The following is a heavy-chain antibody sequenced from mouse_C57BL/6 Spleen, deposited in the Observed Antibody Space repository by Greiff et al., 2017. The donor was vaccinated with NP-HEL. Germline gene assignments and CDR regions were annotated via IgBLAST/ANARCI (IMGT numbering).Heavy chain of an antibody. CDR2: IYPGSGNT. D-gene: IGHD1-1*01. Sequence: VKLVESGPELVKPGASVKISCKASGYSFTSYYIHWVKQRPGQGLEWIGWIYPGSGNTKYNEKFKGKATLTADTSSSTAYMQLSSLTSEDSAVYYCARDHGSSYAMDYWGQGTSVTVSS. CDR1: GYSFTSYY. J-gene: IGHJ4*01. V-gene: IGHV1-66*01. CDR3: ARDHGSSYAMDY.